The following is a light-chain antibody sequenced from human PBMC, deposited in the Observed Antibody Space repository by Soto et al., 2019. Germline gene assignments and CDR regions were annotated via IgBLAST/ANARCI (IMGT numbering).Light chain of an antibody. CDR2: DAS. V-gene: IGKV3-11*01. Sequence: ELVMTQSPATLSVSPGERATLSCRASQSVSATLAWYQHKPGQAPRLLIYDASNRATGIPARFSGSGSGTDFTLTISSLEPEDFAVYYCQQRSNWPSFGGGTKVDIK. J-gene: IGKJ4*01. CDR1: QSVSAT. CDR3: QQRSNWPS.